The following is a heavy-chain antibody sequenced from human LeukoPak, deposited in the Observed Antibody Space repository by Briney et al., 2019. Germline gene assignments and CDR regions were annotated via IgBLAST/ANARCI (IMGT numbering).Heavy chain of an antibody. V-gene: IGHV4-59*01. CDR1: GGSISNYY. D-gene: IGHD2-15*01. CDR3: AREEVVAATPVAFDI. CDR2: IYYSGST. Sequence: SETLSLTCTVSGGSISNYYWSWIRQPPGKGLEWIGYIYYSGSTNYNPSLKSRVTISVDTSKNQFSLKLSSVTAADTAVYYCAREEVVAATPVAFDIWGQGTMVTVSS. J-gene: IGHJ3*02.